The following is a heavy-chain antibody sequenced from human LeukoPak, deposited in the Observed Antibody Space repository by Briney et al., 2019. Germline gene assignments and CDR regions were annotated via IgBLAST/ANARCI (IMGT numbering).Heavy chain of an antibody. D-gene: IGHD2-21*01. V-gene: IGHV4-59*01. Sequence: KSSETLSLTCTVSSGSISSYYWSWIRQPPGKGLEWIGYIYYSGSTNYNPSLKSRVTISVDTSKNQFSLKLSSVTAADTAVYYCASGSVVVPSFDYWGQGTLVTVSS. CDR1: SGSISSYY. CDR2: IYYSGST. CDR3: ASGSVVVPSFDY. J-gene: IGHJ4*02.